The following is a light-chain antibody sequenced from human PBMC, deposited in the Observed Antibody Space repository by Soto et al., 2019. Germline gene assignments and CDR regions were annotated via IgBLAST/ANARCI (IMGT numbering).Light chain of an antibody. J-gene: IGKJ2*01. Sequence: ELVLTQSPGTLSLSPGDRATLFCRASQRLRTNSLVWYQQKPGQPPRLLIYGASRRASGIPDRFSGGGSGTEFSLTINRLQSEDFAIYYCQFYDYSPPMYTFGRGTKVDIK. V-gene: IGKV3-20*01. CDR1: QRLRTNS. CDR3: QFYDYSPPMYT. CDR2: GAS.